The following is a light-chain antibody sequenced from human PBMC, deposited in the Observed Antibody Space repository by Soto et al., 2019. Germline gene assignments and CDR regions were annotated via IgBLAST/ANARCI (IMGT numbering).Light chain of an antibody. CDR2: AAS. J-gene: IGKJ2*01. CDR1: QGISSY. CDR3: QQYYSYPRT. V-gene: IGKV1-8*01. Sequence: AIRMTQSPSSLSASTGDRVTITCRASQGISSYLAWYQQKPGKAPKLLIYAASTLQSGVPSRFSGSGSGTDFTLTIICLQSEDFATYLFQQYYSYPRTFGQGTKLEIK.